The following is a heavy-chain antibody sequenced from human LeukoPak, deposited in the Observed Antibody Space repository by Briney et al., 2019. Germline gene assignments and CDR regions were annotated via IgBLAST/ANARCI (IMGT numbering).Heavy chain of an antibody. CDR3: ARGPQYYYDSSGPGDY. V-gene: IGHV1-2*02. CDR2: INPNSGGT. J-gene: IGHJ4*02. Sequence: ASVKVSCKASGYTFTGYYMHWVRQAPGQGLEWMGWINPNSGGTNYAQKFQGRVTMTRDTSISTAYMELSRLRSDDTAAYYCARGPQYYYDSSGPGDYWGQGTLVTVSS. CDR1: GYTFTGYY. D-gene: IGHD3-22*01.